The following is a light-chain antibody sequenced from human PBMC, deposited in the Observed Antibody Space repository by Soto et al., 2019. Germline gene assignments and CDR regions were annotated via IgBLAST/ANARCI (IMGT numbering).Light chain of an antibody. CDR1: QSVYTS. J-gene: IGKJ1*01. Sequence: EIVLTQSPATLSLSPGERATLSCRASQSVYTSLAWYQQKPGQAPRLLISDASNRATGISVRFSRSGSGTAVTLTISGLQPEDVAVYCCQPHTVWPTFGHGTKVEIK. CDR2: DAS. V-gene: IGKV3-11*01. CDR3: QPHTVWPT.